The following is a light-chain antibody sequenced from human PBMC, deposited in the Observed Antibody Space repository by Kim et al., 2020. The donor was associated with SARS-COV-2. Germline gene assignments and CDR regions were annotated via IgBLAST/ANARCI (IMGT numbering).Light chain of an antibody. CDR3: CSYAVTYTLV. CDR2: DVN. J-gene: IGLJ3*02. CDR1: DRDVGGYNY. Sequence: GQSVTISCNGTDRDVGGYNYVSWYQHHPGKAPKLLIYDVNKRPSGVPDRFFASKFGNTASLTISRLQSEDEADYYCCSYAVTYTLVFGGGTKVTVL. V-gene: IGLV2-11*01.